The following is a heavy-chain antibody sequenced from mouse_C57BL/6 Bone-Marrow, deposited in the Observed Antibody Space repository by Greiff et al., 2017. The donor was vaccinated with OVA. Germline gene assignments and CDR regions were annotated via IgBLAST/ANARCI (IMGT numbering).Heavy chain of an antibody. CDR2: IYPSSGHT. Sequence: QVQLQQPGAELARPGASVKLSCKASGYTFTSYGISWVKQRPGQGLEWIGEIYPSSGHTYYNEKFKGKATLTVDKSSSTAYMELRSRTSVDSAVYFCASKCSCDRDWYFDVWGTGTTVTVSS. V-gene: IGHV1-81*01. CDR1: GYTFTSYG. CDR3: ASKCSCDRDWYFDV. J-gene: IGHJ1*03. D-gene: IGHD1-3*01.